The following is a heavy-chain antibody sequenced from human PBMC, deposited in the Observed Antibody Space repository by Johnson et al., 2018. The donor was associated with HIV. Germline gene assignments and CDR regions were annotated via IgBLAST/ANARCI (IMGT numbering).Heavy chain of an antibody. Sequence: VESGGGLVQPGRSLRLSCTSAFSFSGYAMHWVRQAPGKGLEWVAVVSYDASNKYYTDSVKGRFTISRDNSKNTVFLQMDSLRGEDTADYYCARDPGNGGRPFDAFDIWGQGTMVTVSS. CDR1: AFSFSGYA. V-gene: IGHV3-30*04. CDR3: ARDPGNGGRPFDAFDI. J-gene: IGHJ3*02. CDR2: VSYDASNK. D-gene: IGHD4-23*01.